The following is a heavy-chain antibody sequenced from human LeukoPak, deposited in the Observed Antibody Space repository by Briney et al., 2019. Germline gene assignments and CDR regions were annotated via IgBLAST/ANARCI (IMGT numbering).Heavy chain of an antibody. CDR3: ARGYGSGSYSSFDAFDI. CDR1: GGSISSSSYY. D-gene: IGHD3-10*01. V-gene: IGHV4-61*05. CDR2: IYYSGST. Sequence: SETLSLTCTVSGGSISSSSYYWGWIRQPPGKGLEWIGYIYYSGSTNYNPSLKSRVTISVDTSKNQFSLKLSSVTAADTAVYYCARGYGSGSYSSFDAFDIWGQGTMVTVSS. J-gene: IGHJ3*02.